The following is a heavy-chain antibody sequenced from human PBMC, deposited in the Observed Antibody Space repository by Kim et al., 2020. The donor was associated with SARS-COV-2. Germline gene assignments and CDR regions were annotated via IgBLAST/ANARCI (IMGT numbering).Heavy chain of an antibody. Sequence: GGSLRLSCAASGFTFSTYAMSWVRQAPGKGLEWVSSISGGGGTPYYTDSVKGRFTISRDNSKNTLSLQMNSLRAGDTAVYYCAKDYEDGTTTYFYYMDV. J-gene: IGHJ6*03. CDR1: GFTFSTYA. D-gene: IGHD1-7*01. CDR3: AKDYEDGTTTYFYYMDV. V-gene: IGHV3-23*01. CDR2: ISGGGGTP.